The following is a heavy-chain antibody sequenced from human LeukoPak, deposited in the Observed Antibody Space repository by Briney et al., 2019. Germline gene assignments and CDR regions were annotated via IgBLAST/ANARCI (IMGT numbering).Heavy chain of an antibody. Sequence: ASVKVSSKASGYTFTSYGTSWVRDTPGQGLESMGWITAYNGNTNYAQTLQGRVTMTTDTSTSTAYMELRSLRSEDTAVYYCARVGDYDILAGYYMGEITWFDPWGQGTLVTVSS. J-gene: IGHJ5*02. CDR3: ARVGDYDILAGYYMGEITWFDP. D-gene: IGHD3-9*01. CDR1: GYTFTSYG. V-gene: IGHV1-18*01. CDR2: ITAYNGNT.